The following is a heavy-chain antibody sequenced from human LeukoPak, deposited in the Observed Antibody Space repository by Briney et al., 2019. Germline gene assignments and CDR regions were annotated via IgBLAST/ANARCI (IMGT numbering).Heavy chain of an antibody. CDR2: ISWNSGTI. CDR3: AEDIRHSHRYYFDY. CDR1: GFTFSSYA. J-gene: IGHJ4*02. V-gene: IGHV3-9*01. Sequence: GRSLRLSCAASGFTFSSYAIHWVRQAPGKGLEWVSGISWNSGTIGYADSVKGRFTISRDNAKNSLYLQMNSLRAEDTALYYCAEDIRHSHRYYFDYWGQGTLVTVSS.